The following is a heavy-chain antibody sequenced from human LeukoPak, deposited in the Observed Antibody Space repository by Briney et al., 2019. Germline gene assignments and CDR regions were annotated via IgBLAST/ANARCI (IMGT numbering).Heavy chain of an antibody. V-gene: IGHV4-31*03. J-gene: IGHJ3*02. D-gene: IGHD3-3*01. CDR2: IYYSGNT. CDR3: ARDLSASGSYAFDI. Sequence: SETLSLTSTVSSGSISSGGYYWSWIRQHPGKGLEWIGYIYYSGNTYYSPSLKSRVTISVDTSKNQFSLKLSSVTAADTAVYYCARDLSASGSYAFDIWGQGTMVTVSS. CDR1: SGSISSGGYY.